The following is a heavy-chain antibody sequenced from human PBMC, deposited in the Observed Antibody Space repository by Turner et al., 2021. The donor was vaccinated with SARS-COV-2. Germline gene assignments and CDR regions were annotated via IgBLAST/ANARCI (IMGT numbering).Heavy chain of an antibody. D-gene: IGHD6-13*01. J-gene: IGHJ4*02. CDR2: IDHSGDT. Sequence: QVLLRESGPGLVRPSETLSLNCNVNYIGSYFWSWLRQRPGKTLEWIAYIDHSGDTSYNPSLKSRVTISIDTSQNQISLKLRSVTAADTAVYFCARSGDSWPHDFWGPGTLVTVSS. CDR1: YIGSYF. V-gene: IGHV4-59*01. CDR3: ARSGDSWPHDF.